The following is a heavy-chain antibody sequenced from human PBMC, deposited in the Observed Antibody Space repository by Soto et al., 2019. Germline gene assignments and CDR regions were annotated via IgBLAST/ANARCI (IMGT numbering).Heavy chain of an antibody. J-gene: IGHJ3*01. CDR2: IYWDYDR. Sequence: QITLKESGPTLVKPTQALTLTCTFSGFSLSSQRTGVAWIRQPPGGALEWLAVIYWDYDRRYSPSLKNRLTITSDTSKNLVVLMMTNMDPVDTATYYCAHLMITYGGVLADDAFDSWSQGTMVTVSS. CDR3: AHLMITYGGVLADDAFDS. D-gene: IGHD3-16*02. CDR1: GFSLSSQRTG. V-gene: IGHV2-5*02.